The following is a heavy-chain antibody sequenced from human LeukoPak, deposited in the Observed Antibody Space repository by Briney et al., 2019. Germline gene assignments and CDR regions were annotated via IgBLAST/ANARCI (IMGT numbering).Heavy chain of an antibody. CDR3: VKDGTTAGYFDY. CDR2: IRFDGSLI. CDR1: GFTFSIYA. V-gene: IGHV3-30*02. D-gene: IGHD1-1*01. Sequence: GGSLRLSCAASGFTFSIYAMYWVRQAPGKGLEWVAFIRFDGSLITYADSVKGRFTISRDNSKNTLYLQMSSLGAEDTAVYYCVKDGTTAGYFDYWGQGTLVTVSS. J-gene: IGHJ4*02.